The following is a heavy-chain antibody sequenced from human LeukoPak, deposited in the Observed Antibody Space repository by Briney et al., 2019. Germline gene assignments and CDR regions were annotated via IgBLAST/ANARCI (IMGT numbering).Heavy chain of an antibody. CDR1: GFSFSSYA. D-gene: IGHD3-16*01. V-gene: IGHV3-23*01. CDR2: ISGDGTRT. Sequence: GGSLRLSCAASGFSFSSYAMTWARQAPVKGLEWVSAISGDGTRTYYAGSVMGRFTISRDNSKNTLYLEMSSLRVEDTAIYYCAKWPEGAMDYFDYWGQGTLVTVSS. J-gene: IGHJ4*02. CDR3: AKWPEGAMDYFDY.